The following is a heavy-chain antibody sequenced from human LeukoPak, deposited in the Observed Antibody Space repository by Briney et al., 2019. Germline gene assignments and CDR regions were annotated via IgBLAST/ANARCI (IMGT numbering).Heavy chain of an antibody. CDR3: ARVTPSCSGGSCYAGRVYYFDH. V-gene: IGHV4-61*01. J-gene: IGHJ4*02. CDR2: IYYSGST. Sequence: SETLSLTCTVSGGSVSSGSYYWSWIRQPPGKGLEWIGYIYYSGSTNYNPSLKSRVSISVDTSKNQFSLKLSSVTAADTAVYYCARVTPSCSGGSCYAGRVYYFDHWGQGTLVTVSS. D-gene: IGHD2-15*01. CDR1: GGSVSSGSYY.